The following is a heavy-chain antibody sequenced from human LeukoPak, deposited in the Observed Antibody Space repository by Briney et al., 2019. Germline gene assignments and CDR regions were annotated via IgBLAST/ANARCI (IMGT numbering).Heavy chain of an antibody. CDR3: AKVWKYQLLSDAFDI. J-gene: IGHJ3*02. D-gene: IGHD2-2*01. Sequence: GGSLRLSCAASGFTLSSYAMSWVRQPPGKGLEWVSAISGSGGSTYYADSVKGRFTISRDNSKNTPYMQMNSVRAEDTAVYYCAKVWKYQLLSDAFDIWGQGTMVTVSS. CDR1: GFTLSSYA. V-gene: IGHV3-23*01. CDR2: ISGSGGST.